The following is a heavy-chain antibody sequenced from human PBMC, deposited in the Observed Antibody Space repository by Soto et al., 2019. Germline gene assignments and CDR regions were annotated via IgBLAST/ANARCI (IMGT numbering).Heavy chain of an antibody. V-gene: IGHV3-9*01. J-gene: IGHJ4*02. CDR1: GFTFDDYA. Sequence: PGGSLRLSCAASGFTFDDYAMHWVRQAPGKGLEWVSGISWNSGSIGYADSVKGRFTISRDNAKNSLYLQMNSLRAEDTALYYRAKDSGYSYGFVPPDYWGQGTLVTVSS. CDR3: AKDSGYSYGFVPPDY. CDR2: ISWNSGSI. D-gene: IGHD5-18*01.